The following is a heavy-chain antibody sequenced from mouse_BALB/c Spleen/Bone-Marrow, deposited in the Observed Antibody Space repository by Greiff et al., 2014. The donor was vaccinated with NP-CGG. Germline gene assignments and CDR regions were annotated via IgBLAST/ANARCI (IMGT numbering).Heavy chain of an antibody. Sequence: VQLKESGGGLVQPGGSRKLSCAASGFTFSYFGMHWVRQASEKGLEWVAYISSGSSIIYYADTVKGRFTISRDNPKNTLFLQMTSLRSEDTAMYYCARERTGFDYWGQGTTLTVSS. CDR3: ARERTGFDY. CDR2: ISSGSSII. CDR1: GFTFSYFG. J-gene: IGHJ2*01. D-gene: IGHD4-1*01. V-gene: IGHV5-17*02.